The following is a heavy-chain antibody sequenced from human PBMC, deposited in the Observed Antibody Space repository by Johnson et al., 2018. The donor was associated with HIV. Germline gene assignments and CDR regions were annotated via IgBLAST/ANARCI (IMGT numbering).Heavy chain of an antibody. J-gene: IGHJ3*02. CDR3: ARGGSDVFDI. CDR2: ISYDGSNK. CDR1: GFTFSSYA. V-gene: IGHV3-30*04. Sequence: QVQLVESGGGVVQPGRSLRLSCAASGFTFSSYAMHWVRQAPGKGLEWVAVISYDGSNKYYADSVKGRFTISRDNSKNTVYLQMNSLRAEDTAVYYCARGGSDVFDIWGRGTMVTVSS. D-gene: IGHD3-16*01.